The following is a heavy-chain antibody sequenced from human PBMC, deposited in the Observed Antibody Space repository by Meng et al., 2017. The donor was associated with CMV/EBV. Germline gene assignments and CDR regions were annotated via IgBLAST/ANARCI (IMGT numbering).Heavy chain of an antibody. J-gene: IGHJ4*02. V-gene: IGHV3-33*06. CDR2: IWYDGSNK. D-gene: IGHD3-22*01. Sequence: GESLKISCAASGFTFSSYGMHWVRQAPGKGLEWVAVIWYDGSNKYYADSVKGRFTISRDNSKNTLYLQMNSLRAEDTAVYYCAKDTYYYDSSGSLGYYFDYWGQGTLVTVSS. CDR1: GFTFSSYG. CDR3: AKDTYYYDSSGSLGYYFDY.